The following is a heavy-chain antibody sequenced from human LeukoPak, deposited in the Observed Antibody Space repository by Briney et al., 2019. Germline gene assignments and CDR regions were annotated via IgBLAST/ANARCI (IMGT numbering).Heavy chain of an antibody. CDR3: ARWMTTVITPDY. J-gene: IGHJ4*02. V-gene: IGHV1-2*02. D-gene: IGHD4-11*01. Sequence: ASVKVSCKASGYTFNGYYLHWVRQAPGKGLEWMGWINPNSGGTNYAQKFQGRVTMTRDTSISTAYMELSRLRSDDTAVYYCARWMTTVITPDYWGQGTLVTVSS. CDR2: INPNSGGT. CDR1: GYTFNGYY.